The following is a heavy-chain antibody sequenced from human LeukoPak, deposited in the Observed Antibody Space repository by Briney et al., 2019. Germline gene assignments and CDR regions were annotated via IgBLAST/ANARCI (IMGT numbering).Heavy chain of an antibody. Sequence: ASVTVSCKASGYTFTGYYMHWVRQAPGQGLEWMGWINPNSGGTNYAQKFQGRVTMTRDTSISTAYMELSRLRYDDTAVYYCARDKSGTTQGDSDYWGQGTLVTVSS. CDR3: ARDKSGTTQGDSDY. CDR1: GYTFTGYY. D-gene: IGHD1-1*01. V-gene: IGHV1-2*02. J-gene: IGHJ4*02. CDR2: INPNSGGT.